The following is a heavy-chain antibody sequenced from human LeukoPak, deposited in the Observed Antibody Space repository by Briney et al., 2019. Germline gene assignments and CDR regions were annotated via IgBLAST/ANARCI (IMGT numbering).Heavy chain of an antibody. CDR1: GFTFSRDW. D-gene: IGHD3-9*01. Sequence: PGRSLRLSCAASGFTFSRDWMNWVRQAPGPGLEWLADMNQDGSKKYYVDSVRGRFTISRDNAKNSLYLQMHSLRAEDTAEYYRARDSDILAEVAYDVWGQGTMVIVSS. CDR3: ARDSDILAEVAYDV. V-gene: IGHV3-7*05. J-gene: IGHJ3*01. CDR2: MNQDGSKK.